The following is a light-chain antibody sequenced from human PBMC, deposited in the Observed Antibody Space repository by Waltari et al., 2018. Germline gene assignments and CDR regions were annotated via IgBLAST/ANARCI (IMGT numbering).Light chain of an antibody. CDR2: KAS. Sequence: DIQMTQSPSTLSASVGDRVPITCRASQDISDYLAWYQVKPGKAPNLLIYKASNLEPGVPSRFSGSGYGTEFTLTFSSLQPDDFATYFCQQYNSYPWTFGQGTKVEIK. V-gene: IGKV1-5*03. CDR3: QQYNSYPWT. CDR1: QDISDY. J-gene: IGKJ1*01.